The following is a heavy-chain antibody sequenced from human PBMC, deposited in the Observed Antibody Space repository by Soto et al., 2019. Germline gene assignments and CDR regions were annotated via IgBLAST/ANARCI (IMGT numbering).Heavy chain of an antibody. CDR3: AKPSPRAEYFFDY. V-gene: IGHV3-30*18. D-gene: IGHD6-6*01. J-gene: IGHJ4*02. Sequence: PGGSLRLACAASVFTFISYGMHWVRQAPGKGLEWVAVISYDGSNKYYADSVKGRFTISRDNSKNTLYLQMNSLRAEDTAVYYCAKPSPRAEYFFDYWGQGTLVTVSS. CDR2: ISYDGSNK. CDR1: VFTFISYG.